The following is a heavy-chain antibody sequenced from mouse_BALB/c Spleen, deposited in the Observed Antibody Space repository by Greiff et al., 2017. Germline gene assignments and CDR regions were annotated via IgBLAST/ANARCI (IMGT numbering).Heavy chain of an antibody. V-gene: IGHV1S81*02. J-gene: IGHJ3*01. D-gene: IGHD2-14*01. CDR3: TSGYYRYGVFAY. CDR1: GYTFTSYW. Sequence: QVQLQQPGAELVKPGASVKLSCKASGYTFTSYWMHWVKQRPGQGLEWIGEINPSNGRTNYNEKFKSKATLTVDKSSSTAYMQLSSLTSEDSAVYYCTSGYYRYGVFAYWGQGTLVTVSA. CDR2: INPSNGRT.